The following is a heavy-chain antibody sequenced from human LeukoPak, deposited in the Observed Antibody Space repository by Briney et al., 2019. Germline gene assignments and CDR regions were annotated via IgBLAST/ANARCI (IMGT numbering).Heavy chain of an antibody. CDR2: IKPDSGGT. D-gene: IGHD2-8*01. Sequence: GASVKVSCKASRYTFTGYYIHWVRQAPGQGLEWMGWIKPDSGGTDYAERFQGRVTMTRDTSISTAYMELSRLTSGDTAVYYCASHVRALDYWGQGTLVTVSS. CDR1: RYTFTGYY. J-gene: IGHJ4*02. V-gene: IGHV1-2*02. CDR3: ASHVRALDY.